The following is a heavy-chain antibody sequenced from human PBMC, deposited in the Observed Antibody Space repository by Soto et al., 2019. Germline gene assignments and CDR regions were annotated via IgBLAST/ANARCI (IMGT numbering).Heavy chain of an antibody. CDR2: MDSGGDT. CDR3: ARGGSLFCYSGIDV. CDR1: GFTITDNY. J-gene: IGHJ6*02. D-gene: IGHD3-10*01. Sequence: GGALRLSCAASGFTITDNYMTWVRQPPGKGLEWVSLMDSGGDTYYADSVKGRFTLSRDRSKNTLYLRMDSLRTEDTAVYYCARGGSLFCYSGIDVWGQGTTVTVSS. V-gene: IGHV3-53*03.